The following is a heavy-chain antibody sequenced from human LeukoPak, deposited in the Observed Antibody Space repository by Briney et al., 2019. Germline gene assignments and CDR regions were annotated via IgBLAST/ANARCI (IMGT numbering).Heavy chain of an antibody. CDR1: GYTFSSYY. Sequence: ASVKVSCKASGYTFSSYYTHWVRQAPGHGLEWMGIINPSDGSTYYAQKFRDRFTMTRDMSTSTVYMDLSSLRSEDTAVHYCARDHGLTYSTSSKANYFDYWGQGTLVTVSS. CDR3: ARDHGLTYSTSSKANYFDY. V-gene: IGHV1-46*01. CDR2: INPSDGST. J-gene: IGHJ4*02. D-gene: IGHD6-6*01.